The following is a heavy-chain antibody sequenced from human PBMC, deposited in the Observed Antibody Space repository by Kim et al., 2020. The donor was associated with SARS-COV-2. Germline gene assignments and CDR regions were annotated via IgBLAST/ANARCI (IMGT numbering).Heavy chain of an antibody. J-gene: IGHJ4*02. V-gene: IGHV5-10-1*01. CDR3: ARLGIAVADPYYFDY. CDR1: GYSFTSYW. D-gene: IGHD6-19*01. CDR2: IDPSDSYT. Sequence: GESLKISCKGSGYSFTSYWISWVRQMPGKGLEWMGRIDPSDSYTNYSPSFQGHVTISADKSISTAYLQWSSLKASDTAMYYCARLGIAVADPYYFDYWGQGTLVTVSS.